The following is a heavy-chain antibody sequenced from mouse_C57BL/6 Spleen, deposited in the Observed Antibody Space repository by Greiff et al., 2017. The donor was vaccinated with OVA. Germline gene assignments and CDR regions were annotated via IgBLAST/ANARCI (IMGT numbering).Heavy chain of an antibody. CDR1: GYTFTSYW. Sequence: QVQLQQSGAELVRPGSSVKLSCKASGYTFTSYWMDWVKQRPGQGLEWIRNIYPSDSETHYNQKFKDKATLTVDKSSSTAYMQLSSLTSEDSAVYYCARGTTVVDYWGQGTTLTVSS. V-gene: IGHV1-61*01. D-gene: IGHD1-1*01. CDR2: IYPSDSET. J-gene: IGHJ2*01. CDR3: ARGTTVVDY.